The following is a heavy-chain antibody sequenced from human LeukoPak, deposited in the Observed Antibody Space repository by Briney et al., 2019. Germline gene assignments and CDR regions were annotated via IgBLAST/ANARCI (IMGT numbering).Heavy chain of an antibody. Sequence: ASVMVSCKASGYTFTSYGISWVRQAPGQGLEWMGWISAYNGNTNYAQKLQGRVTMTTDTSTSTAYMELRSLRSDDTAVYYCARDLEEYSSGWYVRGAFDYWGQGTLVTVSS. CDR1: GYTFTSYG. V-gene: IGHV1-18*01. J-gene: IGHJ4*02. CDR3: ARDLEEYSSGWYVRGAFDY. CDR2: ISAYNGNT. D-gene: IGHD6-19*01.